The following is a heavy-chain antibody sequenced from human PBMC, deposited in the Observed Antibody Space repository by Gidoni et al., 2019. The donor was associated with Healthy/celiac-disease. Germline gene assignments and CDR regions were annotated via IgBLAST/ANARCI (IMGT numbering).Heavy chain of an antibody. V-gene: IGHV1-18*01. CDR1: GYPFPSDG. CDR3: ARGDPEAGMDV. J-gene: IGHJ6*02. Sequence: QVQLVQSGAGVKKPGASVKVPCQASGYPFPSDGIRWVRQAPGQGLEWMGWISGYNGNTTYAQKHQGRVTMTTDTSTSTAYMELRGLRSDDTAVYYCARGDPEAGMDVWGQGTTVTVSS. CDR2: ISGYNGNT.